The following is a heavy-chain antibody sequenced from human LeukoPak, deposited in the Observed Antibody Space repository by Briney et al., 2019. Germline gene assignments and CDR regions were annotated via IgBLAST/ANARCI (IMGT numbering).Heavy chain of an antibody. Sequence: ASVKVSCKASGYTFTGYFMHWVRQAPGQGLELMGWLNPNSGGTKYAQKFQGRVTMTGDTYISTAYMELGRLTSDDTAVYYCARFEDRGLVPAAFYWGQGTLVTVSS. V-gene: IGHV1-2*02. CDR3: ARFEDRGLVPAAFY. CDR2: LNPNSGGT. CDR1: GYTFTGYF. J-gene: IGHJ4*02. D-gene: IGHD2-2*01.